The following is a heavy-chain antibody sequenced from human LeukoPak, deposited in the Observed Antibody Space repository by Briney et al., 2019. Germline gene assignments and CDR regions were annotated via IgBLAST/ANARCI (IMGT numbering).Heavy chain of an antibody. V-gene: IGHV3-23*01. Sequence: GGSLRLSCAASGFTFSSYAMSWVPQAPGKGLEWVSAISGSGGSTYYADSVKGRFTISRDNSKNTLYLQMNSLRAEDTAVYYCAKDCSPLYCSSTSCYPYYFVYWVQGSLVTVSS. D-gene: IGHD2-2*01. CDR2: ISGSGGST. J-gene: IGHJ4*02. CDR1: GFTFSSYA. CDR3: AKDCSPLYCSSTSCYPYYFVY.